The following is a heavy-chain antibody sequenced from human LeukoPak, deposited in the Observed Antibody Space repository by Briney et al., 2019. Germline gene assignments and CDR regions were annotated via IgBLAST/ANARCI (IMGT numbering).Heavy chain of an antibody. CDR3: ARGIVPTF. Sequence: PSETLSLTCTVSSGPITSGGFYWSWLRQRPEKGLEWIGYIYYSGLTYYNPSLKSRVTISAGTSNNQFSLKLRSVTAADTGVYYCARGIVPTFWGQGTLVTVSS. V-gene: IGHV4-31*03. CDR1: SGPITSGGFY. D-gene: IGHD5-12*01. CDR2: IYYSGLT. J-gene: IGHJ4*02.